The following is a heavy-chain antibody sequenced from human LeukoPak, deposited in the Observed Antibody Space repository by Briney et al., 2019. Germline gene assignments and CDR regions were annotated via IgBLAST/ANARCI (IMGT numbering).Heavy chain of an antibody. CDR3: ATGRSIRYFDY. CDR1: GVSIFSYY. Sequence: TSETLSLTCSVSGVSIFSYYWNWIRQPPGKELEWIGYVHYSGSTNYNPSLKSRVTISVDTSKSQFSLKLSSATAADTAVYYCATGRSIRYFDYWGQGTLLTVSS. D-gene: IGHD3-9*01. V-gene: IGHV4-59*08. CDR2: VHYSGST. J-gene: IGHJ4*02.